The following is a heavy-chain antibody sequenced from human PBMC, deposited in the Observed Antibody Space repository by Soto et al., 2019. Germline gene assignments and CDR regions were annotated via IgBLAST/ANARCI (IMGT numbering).Heavy chain of an antibody. J-gene: IGHJ4*02. D-gene: IGHD2-21*02. CDR2: ISDDGINK. Sequence: QVQLVESGGGVVQPGRSLRLSCSASGFTFSDYALHLVRQAPGKGLEWVAVISDDGINKYIADSVKGRFIISRDNSKNTVFLQMSSLGLEDTAIYYCARRLTASVTAMGYWGQGTLVTVSS. V-gene: IGHV3-30-3*01. CDR3: ARRLTASVTAMGY. CDR1: GFTFSDYA.